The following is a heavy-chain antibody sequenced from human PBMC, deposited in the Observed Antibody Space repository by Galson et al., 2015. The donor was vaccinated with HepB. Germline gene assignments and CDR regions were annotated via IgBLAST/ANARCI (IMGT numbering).Heavy chain of an antibody. CDR3: ARNSGGWFGELSPGDV. Sequence: SLRLSCAASGFTFSSYAMHWVRQAPGKGLEWVAVISYDGSNKYYADSVKGRFTISRDNSKNTLYLQMNSLRAEDTAVYYCARNSGGWFGELSPGDVWGQGTTVTVSS. D-gene: IGHD3-10*01. CDR2: ISYDGSNK. V-gene: IGHV3-30*04. CDR1: GFTFSSYA. J-gene: IGHJ6*02.